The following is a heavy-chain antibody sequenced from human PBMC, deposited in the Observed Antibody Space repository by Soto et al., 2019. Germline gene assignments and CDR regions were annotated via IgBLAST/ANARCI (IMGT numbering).Heavy chain of an antibody. D-gene: IGHD2-2*01. CDR3: ATDVDPYCISTSCYADFDY. J-gene: IGHJ4*02. CDR1: GNTVPNYA. V-gene: IGHV1-3*01. CDR2: INADHDNT. Sequence: ASVKVSCKASGNTVPNYAIHWVRQAPGQRLEWMGWINADHDNTKYSQKFQGRVTITRDTSASTTYMELSSLRSEDTAVYYCATDVDPYCISTSCYADFDYWGQGTLVTVSS.